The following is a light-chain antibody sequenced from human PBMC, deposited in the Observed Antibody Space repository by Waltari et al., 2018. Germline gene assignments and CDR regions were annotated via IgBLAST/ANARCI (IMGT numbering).Light chain of an antibody. Sequence: EIVLTPFLGTLSLSPGERATLSCRTSQSVGRTLAWYQQKPGQAPRLLIYGASIRATGIPDRFSGSGSGTDFSLTISRLEPEDFAVYYCQHYVRLPVTFGQGTKVEIK. V-gene: IGKV3-20*01. J-gene: IGKJ1*01. CDR2: GAS. CDR1: QSVGRT. CDR3: QHYVRLPVT.